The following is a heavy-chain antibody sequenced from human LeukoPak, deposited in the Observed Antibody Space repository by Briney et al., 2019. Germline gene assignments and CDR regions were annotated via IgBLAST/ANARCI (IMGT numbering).Heavy chain of an antibody. CDR2: IYPGDSQT. CDR1: GYNFSNNW. J-gene: IGHJ4*02. CDR3: ARLSAGTYFRLDC. D-gene: IGHD1-26*01. Sequence: GESLKISCKGSGYNFSNNWIGWVRQMPGKGLEWMGIIYPGDSQTRYSPSFQGQVTISADESISTAYLQWSSLKASDSAMYYCARLSAGTYFRLDCWGQGTLVTVSS. V-gene: IGHV5-51*01.